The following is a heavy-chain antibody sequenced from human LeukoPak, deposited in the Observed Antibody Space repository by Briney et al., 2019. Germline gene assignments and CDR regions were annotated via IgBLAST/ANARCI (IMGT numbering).Heavy chain of an antibody. CDR2: IIPILGIA. CDR3: ARDILDTAIEGYYYYYGMDV. V-gene: IGHV1-69*04. J-gene: IGHJ6*02. Sequence: GASVKVSCKASGGTFSSYAISWVRQAPGQGLEWMGRIIPILGIANYAQKFQGRVTITADKSTSTAYMELSSLRSEDTAVYYCARDILDTAIEGYYYYYGMDVWGQGTTVTASS. D-gene: IGHD5-18*01. CDR1: GGTFSSYA.